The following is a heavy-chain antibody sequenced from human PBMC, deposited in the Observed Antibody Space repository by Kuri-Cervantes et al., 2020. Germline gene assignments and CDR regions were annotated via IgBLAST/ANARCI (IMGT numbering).Heavy chain of an antibody. D-gene: IGHD3-22*01. CDR3: AREARNYYDSATLGAYDI. J-gene: IGHJ3*02. CDR2: ISHSGST. V-gene: IGHV4-4*02. Sequence: GSLRLSCAVSGGSISTNTWWSWVRQSPGKGLEWIGEISHSGSTNYNPSLKSRVTMSIDKSKNQFSLKLSSVTAADTAIFYCAREARNYYDSATLGAYDIWGQGTMVTVSS. CDR1: GGSISTNTW.